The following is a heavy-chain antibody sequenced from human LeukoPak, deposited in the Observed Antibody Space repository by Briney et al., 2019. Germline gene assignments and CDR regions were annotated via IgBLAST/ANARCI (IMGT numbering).Heavy chain of an antibody. CDR1: GYTFTGYY. V-gene: IGHV1-2*02. Sequence: ASVKVSCKASGYTFTGYYMHWVRKAPGQGLEWMGWINPNSGGTNYAQKLQDRVTMTTDTSTNTAYMELRSLRSDDTAVYYCARVVLKGVDAFDIRGQGAMVTVSS. J-gene: IGHJ3*02. CDR2: INPNSGGT. D-gene: IGHD2-21*01. CDR3: ARVVLKGVDAFDI.